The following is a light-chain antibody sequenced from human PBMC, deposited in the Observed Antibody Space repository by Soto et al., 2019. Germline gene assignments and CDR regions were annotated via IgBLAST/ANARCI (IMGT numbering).Light chain of an antibody. CDR3: QQSYSTPLT. CDR1: QSSSSY. J-gene: IGKJ4*01. Sequence: DIQMTQSPSSLSASVGDRVTITCRASQSSSSYLNWYQQKPGKAPKLLIYAASSLQSGVPSRFSGRGSGTDFTLTISRLQPEDFASYYCQQSYSTPLTVGGGTKVEIK. V-gene: IGKV1-39*01. CDR2: AAS.